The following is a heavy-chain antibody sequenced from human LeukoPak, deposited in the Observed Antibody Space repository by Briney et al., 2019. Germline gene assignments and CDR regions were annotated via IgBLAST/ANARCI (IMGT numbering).Heavy chain of an antibody. CDR2: IYHSGST. D-gene: IGHD5-24*01. V-gene: IGHV4-30-2*01. CDR3: ARDRRSRDGYNPFDY. J-gene: IGHJ4*02. Sequence: SQTLSLTCTVSGGSISSGGYYWSWIRQPPGKGLEWIGYIYHSGSTYYNPSLKSRVTISVDRSKNQFSLKLSSVTAADTAVYYCARDRRSRDGYNPFDYWGQGTLVTVSS. CDR1: GGSISSGGYY.